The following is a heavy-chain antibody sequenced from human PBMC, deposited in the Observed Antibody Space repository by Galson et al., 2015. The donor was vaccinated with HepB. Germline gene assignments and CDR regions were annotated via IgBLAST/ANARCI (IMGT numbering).Heavy chain of an antibody. CDR1: GFTFSNAW. J-gene: IGHJ4*02. V-gene: IGHV3-15*01. CDR2: IKSNAHGGTA. CDR3: TTVLHPYHYDPSGPSGY. D-gene: IGHD3-22*01. Sequence: SLRLSCAASGFTFSNAWMSWVRQAPGEGLEWVGRIKSNAHGGTADYATPVKGRFTISRDDSKQILHLQLNSLKIEDTAVYYCTTVLHPYHYDPSGPSGYWGQGSLVTVPS.